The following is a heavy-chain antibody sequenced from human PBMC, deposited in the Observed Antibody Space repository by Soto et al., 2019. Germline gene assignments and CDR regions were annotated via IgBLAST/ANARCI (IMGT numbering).Heavy chain of an antibody. D-gene: IGHD3-3*01. J-gene: IGHJ3*02. Sequence: GESLKISCAASGFTFSSYSMNWVRQAPGKGLEWVSYISSSSSTIYYADSVKGRFTISRDNAKNSLYLQMNSLRAEDTAVYYCARPGTIFGVVIDAFDIWGQGTMVTVSS. CDR3: ARPGTIFGVVIDAFDI. CDR2: ISSSSSTI. CDR1: GFTFSSYS. V-gene: IGHV3-48*04.